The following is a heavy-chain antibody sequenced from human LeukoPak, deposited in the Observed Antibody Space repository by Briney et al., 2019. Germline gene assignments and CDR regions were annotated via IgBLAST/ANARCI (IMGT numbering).Heavy chain of an antibody. J-gene: IGHJ6*02. V-gene: IGHV3-30*04. CDR3: ARDRTNYYDSSGYYFQDYYYYGMDV. CDR1: GFTFSSYA. D-gene: IGHD3-22*01. Sequence: GGSLRLSCAASGFTFSSYAMHWVRQAPGKGLEWVAVISYDGSNKYYADSVKGRFTISRDNSKSTLYLQMNSLRAEDTAVYYCARDRTNYYDSSGYYFQDYYYYGMDVWGQGTTVTVSS. CDR2: ISYDGSNK.